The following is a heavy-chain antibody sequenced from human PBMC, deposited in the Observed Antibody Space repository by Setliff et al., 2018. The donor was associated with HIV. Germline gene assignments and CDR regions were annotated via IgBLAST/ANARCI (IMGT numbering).Heavy chain of an antibody. CDR1: GGSISSYY. CDR2: IYYSGST. CDR3: ARSAAYDSSFQH. Sequence: SETLSLTCTVSGGSISSYYWSWIRQPPGKGLEWIGYIYYSGSTNYNPSLKSRVTISVDTSKNQFSLKLSSVTAADTAVYHCARSAAYDSSFQHWGQGTLVTVSS. D-gene: IGHD3-22*01. J-gene: IGHJ1*01. V-gene: IGHV4-59*01.